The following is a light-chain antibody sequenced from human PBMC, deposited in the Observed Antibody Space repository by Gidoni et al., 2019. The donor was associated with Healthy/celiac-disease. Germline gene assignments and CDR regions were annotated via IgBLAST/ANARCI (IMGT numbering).Light chain of an antibody. J-gene: IGKJ4*01. Sequence: DIVMTQSPDSLAVSLGERATINCKYSQSVLYSSNNKKYLAWYQQKPGQPPKLLIYWASTRESGVPDRCSGSGSGTDFTLTISSLQAEDVAVYYCQQYYSTPLTFGGGTKVEIK. CDR2: WAS. V-gene: IGKV4-1*01. CDR3: QQYYSTPLT. CDR1: QSVLYSSNNKKY.